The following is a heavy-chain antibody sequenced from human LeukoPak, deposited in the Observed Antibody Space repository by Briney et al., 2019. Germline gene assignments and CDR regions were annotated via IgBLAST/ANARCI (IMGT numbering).Heavy chain of an antibody. Sequence: ASVKVSCKASGYTFTGYHIHWVRQAPGQGLEWMGRINPYSGDTNFAQKFQGRVTMTRDTSITTAYMDLSSLTPDDTAVYFCARNQGSLTRSWYTGYWGQGTQVTVSS. CDR1: GYTFTGYH. CDR3: ARNQGSLTRSWYTGY. D-gene: IGHD6-13*01. J-gene: IGHJ4*02. CDR2: INPYSGDT. V-gene: IGHV1-2*06.